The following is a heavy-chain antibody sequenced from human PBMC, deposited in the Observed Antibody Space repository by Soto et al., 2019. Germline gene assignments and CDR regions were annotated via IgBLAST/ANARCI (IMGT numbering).Heavy chain of an antibody. D-gene: IGHD4-4*01. J-gene: IGHJ2*01. CDR3: ARPLWRDDYNWGYFDL. CDR1: GFTFSSYA. CDR2: ISYDGSNK. Sequence: QVQLVESGGGVVQPGRSLRLSCAASGFTFSSYAMHWVRQAPGKGLEWVALISYDGSNKYYADSVKGRFTISRDNSKNTLYLQMNSLRAEDTAVYYCARPLWRDDYNWGYFDLWGRGTLVTVSS. V-gene: IGHV3-30-3*01.